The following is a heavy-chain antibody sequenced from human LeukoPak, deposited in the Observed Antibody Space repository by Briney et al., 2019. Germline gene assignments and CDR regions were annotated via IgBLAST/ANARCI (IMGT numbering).Heavy chain of an antibody. CDR3: ARDRYATY. J-gene: IGHJ4*02. D-gene: IGHD2-2*01. CDR2: IKEDGSQE. V-gene: IGHV3-7*01. Sequence: GGSLRLSCAASGFTFSRYWMTWVRQAPGKGLEWVANIKEDGSQEDCVGSVKGRLNISRDNANNSLYLQMDSLRDEDTAIYYCARDRYATYWGQGTPVTVSS. CDR1: GFTFSRYW.